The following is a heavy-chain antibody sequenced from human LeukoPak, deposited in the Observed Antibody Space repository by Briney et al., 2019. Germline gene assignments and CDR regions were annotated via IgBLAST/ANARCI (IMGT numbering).Heavy chain of an antibody. V-gene: IGHV1-18*01. Sequence: ASVKVSCKASGYTFTSYGISWVRQAPGQGLEWMGWISAYNGNTNYAQKLQGRVTMTTDTSTSTAYMELRSLRSDDTAVYYCATSSGLTTHDAFDIWGQGTKVTVSS. D-gene: IGHD3/OR15-3a*01. CDR1: GYTFTSYG. CDR2: ISAYNGNT. J-gene: IGHJ3*02. CDR3: ATSSGLTTHDAFDI.